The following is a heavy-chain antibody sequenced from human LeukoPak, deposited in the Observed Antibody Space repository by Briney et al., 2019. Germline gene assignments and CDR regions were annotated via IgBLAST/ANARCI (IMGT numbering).Heavy chain of an antibody. CDR1: GFTFRNYA. CDR3: AKGGGSYSWYFDL. V-gene: IGHV3-23*01. D-gene: IGHD1-26*01. Sequence: GGSLRLSCAASGFTFRNYAMTWVRQAPGRGLEWVSGISGSGTSTYYADSVKDRFTISRDNSKNTLYLQMNSLRAEDTAVYYCAKGGGSYSWYFDLWGRGTLVTVSS. CDR2: ISGSGTST. J-gene: IGHJ2*01.